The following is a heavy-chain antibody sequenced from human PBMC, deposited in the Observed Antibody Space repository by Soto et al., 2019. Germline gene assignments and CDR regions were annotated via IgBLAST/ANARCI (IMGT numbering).Heavy chain of an antibody. CDR3: ARGASGYDYDYYYYYMDV. D-gene: IGHD5-12*01. V-gene: IGHV4-31*03. CDR1: GGSISSGGYY. Sequence: SDTLSLTCTVSGGSISSGGYYWSWIRQHPGKGLEWIGYIYYSGSTYYNPSLKSRVTISVDTSKNQFSLKLSSVTAADTAVYYCARGASGYDYDYYYYYMDVWGKGTTVTSP. CDR2: IYYSGST. J-gene: IGHJ6*03.